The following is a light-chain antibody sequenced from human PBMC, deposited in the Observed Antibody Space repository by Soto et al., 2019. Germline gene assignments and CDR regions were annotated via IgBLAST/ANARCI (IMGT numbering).Light chain of an antibody. CDR2: STG. Sequence: QTVVTQEPSLTVSPGGTVTLNCASGTGAVTSGFYPSWFQQKPGQAPRSLIYSTGNKHSWTPARFSGSLLGGKAALTLSGVQPEDEAEYYCLLYYGGAQVFGGGTKVTVL. V-gene: IGLV7-43*01. J-gene: IGLJ2*01. CDR1: TGAVTSGFY. CDR3: LLYYGGAQV.